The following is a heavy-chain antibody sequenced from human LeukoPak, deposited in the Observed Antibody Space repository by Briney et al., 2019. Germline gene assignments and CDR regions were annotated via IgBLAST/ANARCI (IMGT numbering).Heavy chain of an antibody. Sequence: GGSLRLSCAASGFTFSSYAMSWVRQAPGKGLEWVSAISGSGGSTYYADSVKGRFTISRDNSKNTLYLQMNSLRAEDTAVYYCVKQITMVRGVSGNFDYWGQGTLVTVSS. CDR2: ISGSGGST. J-gene: IGHJ4*02. CDR1: GFTFSSYA. V-gene: IGHV3-23*01. CDR3: VKQITMVRGVSGNFDY. D-gene: IGHD3-10*01.